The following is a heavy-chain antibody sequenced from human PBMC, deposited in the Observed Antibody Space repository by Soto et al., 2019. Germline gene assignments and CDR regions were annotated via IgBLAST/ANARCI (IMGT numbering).Heavy chain of an antibody. CDR3: AGGGSIVVATRRLMDV. V-gene: IGHV4-4*07. J-gene: IGHJ6*03. Sequence: PDPLSLARTASHSSFTSCWCCGIWGWPQEGLEWIGRICNSGTTNYNPSLKSRVAISIDTQKSQCSLQLSSVTVADTAFYYCAGGGSIVVATRRLMDVWGKGTTVTVSS. D-gene: IGHD3-22*01. CDR1: HSSFTSCW. CDR2: ICNSGTT.